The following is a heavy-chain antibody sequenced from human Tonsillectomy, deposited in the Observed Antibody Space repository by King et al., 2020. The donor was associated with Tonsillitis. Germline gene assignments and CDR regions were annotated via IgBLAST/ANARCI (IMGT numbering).Heavy chain of an antibody. J-gene: IGHJ3*02. Sequence: QRGEAGGGGGETGGGRRMGEGEYGKKLRRNRMKRVRTAPGKGMERVSYISSSSSTIYYADSVKGRFTISRDNAKNSLYLQMNSLRDEDTAVYYCARVPSGFRYIDWLSQSLAFAIWGQGTMVTVSS. V-gene: IGHV3-48*02. CDR3: ARVPSGFRYIDWLSQSLAFAI. CDR2: ISSSSSTI. CDR1: GKKLRRNR. D-gene: IGHD3-9*01.